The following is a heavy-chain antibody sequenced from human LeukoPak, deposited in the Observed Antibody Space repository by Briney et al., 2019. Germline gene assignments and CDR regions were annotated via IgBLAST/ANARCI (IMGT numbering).Heavy chain of an antibody. CDR2: IIPIFGTA. D-gene: IGHD1-1*01. J-gene: IGHJ1*01. CDR3: ARGPPTAQYFQH. CDR1: GGTFSSYA. V-gene: IGHV1-69*05. Sequence: SVKVSCKASGGTFSSYAISWVRQAPGQGLEWMGGIIPIFGTANYAQKFQGRVTITTDESTSTAYMELSSLRSEDTAVYYCARGPPTAQYFQHWGQGTLVTVSS.